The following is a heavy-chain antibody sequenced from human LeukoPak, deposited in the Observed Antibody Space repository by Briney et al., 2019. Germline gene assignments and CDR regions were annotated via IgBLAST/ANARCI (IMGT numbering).Heavy chain of an antibody. D-gene: IGHD3-16*01. J-gene: IGHJ4*02. CDR1: GFTFRSHA. V-gene: IGHV3-23*01. CDR3: ARDQFRDYFRGADY. CDR2: IRGDGATM. Sequence: GGSLRLSCAASGFTFRSHAMSWVRRAPGRGLEWVSAIRGDGATMFYADSVRGRITVSRDNSKNTLYLQFNSLRVDDTAVYYCARDQFRDYFRGADYWGQGTLVTVSS.